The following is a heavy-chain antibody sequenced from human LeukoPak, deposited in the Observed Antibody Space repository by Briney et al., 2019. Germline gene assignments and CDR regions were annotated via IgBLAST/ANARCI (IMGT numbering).Heavy chain of an antibody. CDR1: GYTLTDYY. J-gene: IGHJ4*02. V-gene: IGHV1-69*04. D-gene: IGHD5-18*01. Sequence: SVKVSCKPSGYTLTDYYIHWVRQAPGQGLEWMGRIIPILGIANYAQKFQGRVTITADKSTSTAYMELSSLRSEDTAVYYCARDVDTAIPVEWGQGTLVTVSS. CDR3: ARDVDTAIPVE. CDR2: IIPILGIA.